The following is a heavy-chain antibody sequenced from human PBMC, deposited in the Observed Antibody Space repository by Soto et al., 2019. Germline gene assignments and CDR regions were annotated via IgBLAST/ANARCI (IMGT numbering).Heavy chain of an antibody. V-gene: IGHV1-69*13. CDR2: IIPIFGTA. J-gene: IGHJ4*02. CDR3: ARERVIYPGVVDY. Sequence: SVKVSCKASGGTFSSYAISWVRQAPGQGLEWMGGIIPIFGTANYAQKFQGRVTITADESTSTAYMELSSLRSEDTAVYYCARERVIYPGVVDYWGQGTLVTGSS. D-gene: IGHD2-21*01. CDR1: GGTFSSYA.